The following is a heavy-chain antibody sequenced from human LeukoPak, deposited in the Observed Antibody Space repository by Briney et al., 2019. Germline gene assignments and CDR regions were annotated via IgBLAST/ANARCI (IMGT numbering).Heavy chain of an antibody. D-gene: IGHD4-11*01. CDR1: GGSFSGYY. CDR3: ARGDYSTWNHYYYYYMDV. CDR2: INHSGST. V-gene: IGHV4-34*01. Sequence: PETLSLTCAVYGGSFSGYYWSWIRQPPGKGLEWIGEINHSGSTNYNPSLKSRVTISVDTSKNQFSLKLSSVTAADTAVYYCARGDYSTWNHYYYYYMDVWGKGTTVTVSS. J-gene: IGHJ6*03.